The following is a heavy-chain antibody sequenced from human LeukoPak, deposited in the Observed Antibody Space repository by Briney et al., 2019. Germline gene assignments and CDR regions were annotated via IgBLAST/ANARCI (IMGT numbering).Heavy chain of an antibody. CDR3: AELGITMIGGV. D-gene: IGHD3-10*02. CDR1: GFNFSSYA. V-gene: IGHV3-23*01. CDR2: IRAGGGDT. J-gene: IGHJ6*04. Sequence: PGGSLRLSCTASGFNFSSYAMTWVRQAPGKGLDWVSTIRAGGGDTFYSDSVKGRFSISRDNSKNTLILQMNSLRAEDTAVYYCAELGITMIGGVWGKGTTVTISS.